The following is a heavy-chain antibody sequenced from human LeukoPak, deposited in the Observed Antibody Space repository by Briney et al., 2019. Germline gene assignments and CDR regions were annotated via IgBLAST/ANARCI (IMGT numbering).Heavy chain of an antibody. V-gene: IGHV4-31*03. Sequence: SQALSDTCTVPGGSITRGGYYSSWISQHPRKGLGWLGYIYYSGSTYYCPSLKSRVTIAVDTPKIQFSLKLSSVTAADTAVYYGARVSRMLAAGQEGLDYWGQGTLVTVSS. CDR2: IYYSGST. CDR1: GGSITRGGYY. J-gene: IGHJ4*02. CDR3: ARVSRMLAAGQEGLDY. D-gene: IGHD6-13*01.